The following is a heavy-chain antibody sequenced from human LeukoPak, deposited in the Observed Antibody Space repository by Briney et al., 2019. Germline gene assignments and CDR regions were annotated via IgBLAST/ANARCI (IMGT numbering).Heavy chain of an antibody. D-gene: IGHD2-15*01. V-gene: IGHV1-69*05. Sequence: SVKVSCKASGGTFSSYAISWVRQAPGQGLEWMGRIIPIFGTANYAQKFQGRVTITTDESTSTAYMVLSSLRSEDTAVYYCATNRDCSGGSCYPYYYYYMDVWGKGTTVTVSS. J-gene: IGHJ6*03. CDR2: IIPIFGTA. CDR1: GGTFSSYA. CDR3: ATNRDCSGGSCYPYYYYYMDV.